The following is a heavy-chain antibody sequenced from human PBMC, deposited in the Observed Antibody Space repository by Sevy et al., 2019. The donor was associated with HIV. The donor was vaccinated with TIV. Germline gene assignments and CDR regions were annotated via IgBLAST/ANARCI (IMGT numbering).Heavy chain of an antibody. Sequence: GGSLRLSCAASGFTFSSYAMHWVRQAPGKGLEWVAVISYDGSNKYYADSVKGRFTISRDNSKNTLYLQMNSLRAEDTAVYYCARTINDVVVAATNDAFDIWGQGTMVTVSS. CDR2: ISYDGSNK. CDR1: GFTFSSYA. J-gene: IGHJ3*02. D-gene: IGHD2-15*01. V-gene: IGHV3-30-3*01. CDR3: ARTINDVVVAATNDAFDI.